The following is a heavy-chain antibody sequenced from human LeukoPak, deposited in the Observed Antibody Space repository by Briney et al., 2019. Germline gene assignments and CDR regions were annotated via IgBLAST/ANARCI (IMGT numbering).Heavy chain of an antibody. CDR2: IYYSGST. Sequence: PSETLSLTCTVSGGSISSSSYYWGWIRQPPGKGLEWIGSIYYSGSTYYNPSLKGRVTISVDTSKNQFSLKLSSVTAADTAVYYCARALTYKRQGEYFQHWGQGTLVTVSS. V-gene: IGHV4-39*07. J-gene: IGHJ1*01. CDR1: GGSISSSSYY. D-gene: IGHD1-1*01. CDR3: ARALTYKRQGEYFQH.